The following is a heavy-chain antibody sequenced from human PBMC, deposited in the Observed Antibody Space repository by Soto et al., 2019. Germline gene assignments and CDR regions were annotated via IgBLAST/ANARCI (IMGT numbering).Heavy chain of an antibody. CDR2: ISSSGSTI. J-gene: IGHJ4*02. D-gene: IGHD3-22*01. V-gene: IGHV3-11*01. Sequence: PVGSLRLSCAASGFTFSEYYMSWIRQAPGKGLEWVSYISSSGSTIYYADSVKGRFTISRDNAKNSLYLQMNSLRAEDTAVYYCARDLGYYDSSGYFDYWGQGTLVTVSS. CDR3: ARDLGYYDSSGYFDY. CDR1: GFTFSEYY.